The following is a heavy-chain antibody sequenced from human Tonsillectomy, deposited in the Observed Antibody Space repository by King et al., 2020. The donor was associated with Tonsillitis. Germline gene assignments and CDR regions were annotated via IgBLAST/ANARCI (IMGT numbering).Heavy chain of an antibody. Sequence: VQLVESGAVLKKPGASVTVSCKTSGYTFTGHYIYWVRQAPGQGLEWMGWINPDSGDTTYKQNFQGRVTMTRATYASTAYMGLSSLRSDDTAVYYCATFAVAGDDSPYRYLRHWGQGTQVTVSS. D-gene: IGHD2-15*01. CDR3: ATFAVAGDDSPYRYLRH. CDR2: INPDSGDT. J-gene: IGHJ1*01. CDR1: GYTFTGHY. V-gene: IGHV1-2*02.